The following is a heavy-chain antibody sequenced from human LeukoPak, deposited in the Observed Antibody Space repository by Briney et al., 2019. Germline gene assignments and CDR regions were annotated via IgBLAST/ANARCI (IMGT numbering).Heavy chain of an antibody. D-gene: IGHD2-21*01. CDR2: IRLDGSDK. J-gene: IGHJ4*02. CDR3: AKGGVAPDY. CDR1: GFTFSTYA. Sequence: QAGGSLRLSCEASGFTFSTYAMHWVRQAPGKGLEWVAFIRLDGSDKYYADSVKGRFTISRDNSKSTLYLQMNSLRAEDTAVYYCAKGGVAPDYWGQGTLVTVSS. V-gene: IGHV3-30*02.